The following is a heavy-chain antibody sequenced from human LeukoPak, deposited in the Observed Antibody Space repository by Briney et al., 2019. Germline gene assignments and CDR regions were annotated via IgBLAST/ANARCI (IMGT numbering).Heavy chain of an antibody. CDR2: ISYDGSNK. CDR3: ARPNTRFLEWSSPNNWFDP. J-gene: IGHJ5*02. V-gene: IGHV3-30*09. D-gene: IGHD3-3*01. Sequence: GGSLRLSCAASGFTFSSYAMHWVRQAPGKGLEWVAVISYDGSNKYYADSVKGRFAISRDNSKNTLYLQMNSLRAEDTAVYYCARPNTRFLEWSSPNNWFDPWGQGTLVTVSS. CDR1: GFTFSSYA.